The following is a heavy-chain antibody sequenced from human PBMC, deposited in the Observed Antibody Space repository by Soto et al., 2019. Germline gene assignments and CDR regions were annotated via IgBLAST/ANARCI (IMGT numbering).Heavy chain of an antibody. D-gene: IGHD2-15*01. Sequence: QVQLQESGPGLVKPSQTLSLTCTVSGGSISSGGYYWSWIRQHPGKGLEWIGYIYYSGSTYYNPSLKSRVTISVDTSKNPFSLKLSSVTAADTAVYYCARAGYCSGGSCYRRNWFDPWGQGTLVSVSS. CDR1: GGSISSGGYY. J-gene: IGHJ5*02. CDR2: IYYSGST. V-gene: IGHV4-31*03. CDR3: ARAGYCSGGSCYRRNWFDP.